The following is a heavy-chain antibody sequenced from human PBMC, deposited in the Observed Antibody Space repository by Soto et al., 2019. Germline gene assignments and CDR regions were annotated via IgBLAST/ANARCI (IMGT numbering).Heavy chain of an antibody. Sequence: QVQLVESGGGVVQPGRSLRLSCAASGFTFSSYGMHWVRQAPGKGLEWVAVIWYDGSNKYYADSVKGRFTISRDNSKNTLYLQMNSLRAEDTAVYYCARDGAQLPHSNNWFDPWGQGTLVTVSS. CDR1: GFTFSSYG. J-gene: IGHJ5*02. CDR3: ARDGAQLPHSNNWFDP. CDR2: IWYDGSNK. D-gene: IGHD2-2*01. V-gene: IGHV3-33*01.